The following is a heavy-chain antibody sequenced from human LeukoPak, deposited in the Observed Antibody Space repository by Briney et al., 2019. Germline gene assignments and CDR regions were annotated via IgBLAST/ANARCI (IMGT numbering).Heavy chain of an antibody. Sequence: GGSLRLSCAASGFTFSTYAMSWVRRAPGKGLEWVSALSDSGGSTYYADSVKGRFTISRDNSKNTLFLQMNSLRAEDTAVYYCAKDPQGAHYYGSGSYDYWGQGTLVTVSS. J-gene: IGHJ4*02. D-gene: IGHD3-10*01. V-gene: IGHV3-23*01. CDR2: LSDSGGST. CDR3: AKDPQGAHYYGSGSYDY. CDR1: GFTFSTYA.